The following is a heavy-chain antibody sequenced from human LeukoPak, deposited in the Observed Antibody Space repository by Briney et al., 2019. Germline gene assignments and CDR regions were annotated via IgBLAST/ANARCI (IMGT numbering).Heavy chain of an antibody. D-gene: IGHD2-15*01. CDR2: ISSSGSTI. Sequence: PGGSLRLSCAASGFTFSSYEMNWVRQAPGKGLEWVSCISSSGSTIYYADSVKGRFTISRDNAKNSLYLQMNSLRAEDTAVYYCAREGPLVAAPFDYWGQGTLVTVSS. V-gene: IGHV3-48*03. CDR1: GFTFSSYE. J-gene: IGHJ4*02. CDR3: AREGPLVAAPFDY.